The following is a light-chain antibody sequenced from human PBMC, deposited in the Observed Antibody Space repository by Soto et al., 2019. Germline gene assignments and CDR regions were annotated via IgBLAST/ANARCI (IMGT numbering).Light chain of an antibody. CDR1: SSNNGAGYD. J-gene: IGLJ3*02. CDR2: GNS. Sequence: QSVRTQPPSVSGAPGQRVTISCTGSSSNNGAGYDVHWYQQLPGTAPKLLIYGNSNRPSGVPDRFSGSKSGTSASLGITGLQAEDEADYYCQSYDSSLSGWVFGGGTKVTVL. V-gene: IGLV1-40*01. CDR3: QSYDSSLSGWV.